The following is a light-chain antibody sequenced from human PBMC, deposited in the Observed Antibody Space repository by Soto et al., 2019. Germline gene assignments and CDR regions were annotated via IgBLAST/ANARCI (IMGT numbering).Light chain of an antibody. CDR2: KAS. Sequence: DIQMTQSPSTLSASVGDRVTFTCRASQSISTWLAWYQQKPGKAPKLLIYKASSLEGGVPSRFSGGGSGTDVNITISTLQPDDFATYYCQQYNTYPLTFGGGTTVEIK. J-gene: IGKJ4*01. V-gene: IGKV1-5*03. CDR1: QSISTW. CDR3: QQYNTYPLT.